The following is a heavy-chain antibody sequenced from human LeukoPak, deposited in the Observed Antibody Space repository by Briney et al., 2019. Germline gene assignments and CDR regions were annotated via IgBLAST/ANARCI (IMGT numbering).Heavy chain of an antibody. D-gene: IGHD3-10*01. V-gene: IGHV4-61*02. CDR1: GGSISSGSYY. Sequence: PSQTLSLTCTVSGGSISSGSYYWSWIRQPAGKGLEWIGRIYTSGSANYNPSLKSRVTISVDTSKNQFSLKLSSVTATDTAVYYCASHKSPLPLHWGQGTLVTVSS. CDR2: IYTSGSA. CDR3: ASHKSPLPLH. J-gene: IGHJ4*02.